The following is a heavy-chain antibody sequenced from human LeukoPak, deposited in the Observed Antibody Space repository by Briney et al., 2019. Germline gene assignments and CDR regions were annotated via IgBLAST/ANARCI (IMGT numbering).Heavy chain of an antibody. CDR2: IYHSGST. CDR3: ARGGTAFDI. V-gene: IGHV4-30-2*01. D-gene: IGHD1-26*01. CDR1: GGSISSGHSS. Sequence: SETLSLTCAVPGGSISSGHSSWNWFRQPPGKGLEWIGYIYHSGSTYYNPSLKSRVAISVDRSKNQFSLKLRSVTAADTALYYCARGGTAFDIWGQGTMVTVSS. J-gene: IGHJ3*02.